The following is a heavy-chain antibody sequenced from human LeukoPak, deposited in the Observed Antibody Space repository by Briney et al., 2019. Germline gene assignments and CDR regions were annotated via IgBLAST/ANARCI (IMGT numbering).Heavy chain of an antibody. Sequence: SETVSLTCAVSGGSISSSNWWSWVRQPPGKGLEWIGEIYHSGSTNYNPSLKSRVTISVDKSKNQFSLKLSSVTAADTAVYYCARDGEHIVVVTAPIPYYYGMDVWGQGTTVTVSS. D-gene: IGHD2-21*02. CDR2: IYHSGST. CDR3: ARDGEHIVVVTAPIPYYYGMDV. CDR1: GGSISSSNW. J-gene: IGHJ6*02. V-gene: IGHV4-4*02.